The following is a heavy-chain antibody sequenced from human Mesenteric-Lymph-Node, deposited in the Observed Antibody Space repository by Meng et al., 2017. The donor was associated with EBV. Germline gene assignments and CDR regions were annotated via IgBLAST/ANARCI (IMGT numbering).Heavy chain of an antibody. CDR1: GYTFTSYA. D-gene: IGHD6-19*01. J-gene: IGHJ4*01. CDR3: ARGASTSWPVDY. Sequence: HFLVFWDEVQDPGDSVTVSCKASGYTFTSYAMHWLRQAPGQRLEWMGWINAGNGNTKYSEKFQGRVTMTRDTFASTAYMELSSLRSEDTAVYYCARGASTSWPVDYWGHGTLVTVSS. CDR2: INAGNGNT. V-gene: IGHV1-3*01.